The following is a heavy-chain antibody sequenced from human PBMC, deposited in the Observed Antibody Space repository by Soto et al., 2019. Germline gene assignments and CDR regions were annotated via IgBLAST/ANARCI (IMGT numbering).Heavy chain of an antibody. J-gene: IGHJ4*02. CDR1: GFTFSNYW. D-gene: IGHD3-10*01. CDR3: ASGNLVRGVIAVH. V-gene: IGHV3-7*01. CDR2: IKQDGSEK. Sequence: EVQLVESGGGLVQPGGSLRLSCAASGFTFSNYWMSWVRQTPGTGLEWVANIKQDGSEKYYVDSVKGRFTVSRDNAKRSLFLQMNSLIAEDTALYYWASGNLVRGVIAVHCGQGTLVTVS.